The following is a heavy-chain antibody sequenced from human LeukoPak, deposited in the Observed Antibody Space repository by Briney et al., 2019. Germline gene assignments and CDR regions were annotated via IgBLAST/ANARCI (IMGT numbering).Heavy chain of an antibody. V-gene: IGHV4-39*01. CDR1: GGSISSSSYY. D-gene: IGHD5-12*01. J-gene: IGHJ4*02. Sequence: PSETLSLTCTVSGGSISSSSYYWGWIRQPPGKGLEWIGSIYYSGSTYYNPSLKSRVTISVDTSKNQFSLKLSSVTAADTAVYYCARLVDIVATTEPRIDYWGQGTLVTASS. CDR2: IYYSGST. CDR3: ARLVDIVATTEPRIDY.